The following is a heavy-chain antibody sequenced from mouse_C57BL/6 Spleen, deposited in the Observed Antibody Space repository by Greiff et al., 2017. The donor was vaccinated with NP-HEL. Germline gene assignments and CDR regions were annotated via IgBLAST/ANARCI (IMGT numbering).Heavy chain of an antibody. CDR3: TDPAWFAY. Sequence: EVKLMESGGGLVQPGGSMKLSCVASGFTFSNYWMNWVRQSPEKGLEWVAQIRLKSDNYATHYAESVKGRFTISRDDSKSSFYLQMNNLRAEDTGIYYCTDPAWFAYWGQGTLVTVSA. V-gene: IGHV6-3*01. CDR2: IRLKSDNYAT. J-gene: IGHJ3*01. CDR1: GFTFSNYW.